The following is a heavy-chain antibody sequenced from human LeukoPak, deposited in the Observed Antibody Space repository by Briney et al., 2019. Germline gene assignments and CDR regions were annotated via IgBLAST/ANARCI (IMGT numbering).Heavy chain of an antibody. V-gene: IGHV4-61*02. CDR3: ARFSGGSYRGGFDY. J-gene: IGHJ4*02. D-gene: IGHD1-26*01. CDR2: ISTSGTT. CDR1: SGSITSGSFY. Sequence: PSETLSLTCTVSSGSITSGSFYWSWVRQPAGEGLEWIGRISTSGTTNYNPSLTSRVTISVDASKNQFSLKLNSVTAADTAVYYCARFSGGSYRGGFDYWGQGYLVTVSS.